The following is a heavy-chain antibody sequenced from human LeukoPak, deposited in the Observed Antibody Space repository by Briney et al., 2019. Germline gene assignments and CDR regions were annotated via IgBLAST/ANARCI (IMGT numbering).Heavy chain of an antibody. CDR2: IYSGGST. D-gene: IGHD5-24*01. Sequence: PGGSLRPSCVVSGFTVSNNYMSWVRQAPRKGLEWVSLIYSGGSTYYADSVKGRFTISRDNFKNTVYLQMNSLRAEDTAMYYCARRDDHNGRDYWGQGTLVTVSS. CDR3: ARRDDHNGRDY. CDR1: GFTVSNNY. J-gene: IGHJ4*02. V-gene: IGHV3-53*01.